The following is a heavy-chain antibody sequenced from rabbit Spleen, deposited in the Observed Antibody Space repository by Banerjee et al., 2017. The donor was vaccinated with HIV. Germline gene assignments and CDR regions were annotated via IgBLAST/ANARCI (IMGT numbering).Heavy chain of an antibody. CDR3: ARDTSSSFSSYGMDL. D-gene: IGHD1-1*01. V-gene: IGHV1S40*01. Sequence: QSLEESGGDLVKPGASLTLTCRASGVSFRSNSYMCWVRQAPGKGLEWIACIDIGSSGFTYYASWAKGRFTISKTSSTTVTLQMTRLTAADTATYFCARDTSSSFSSYGMDLWGPGTLVTVS. CDR1: GVSFRSNSY. J-gene: IGHJ6*01. CDR2: IDIGSSGFT.